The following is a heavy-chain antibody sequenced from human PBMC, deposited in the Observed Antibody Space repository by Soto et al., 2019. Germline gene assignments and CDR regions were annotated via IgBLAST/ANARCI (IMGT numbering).Heavy chain of an antibody. Sequence: ASVKVSCKASGYTFTSYYMHWVRQAPGQGLEWMGIINPSGGSTSYAQKFQGRVTMTRDTSTSTVYMELSSLRSEDTAVYYCARVLWEPGYYYYGMDVWGQGTTVTVSS. V-gene: IGHV1-46*01. CDR2: INPSGGST. CDR3: ARVLWEPGYYYYGMDV. J-gene: IGHJ6*02. CDR1: GYTFTSYY. D-gene: IGHD1-26*01.